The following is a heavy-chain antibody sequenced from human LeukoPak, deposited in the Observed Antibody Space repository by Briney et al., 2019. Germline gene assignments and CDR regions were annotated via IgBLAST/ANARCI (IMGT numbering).Heavy chain of an antibody. CDR1: GGPISSYY. CDR2: IYYSGST. Sequence: SETLSLTCTVSGGPISSYYWSWIRQPPGKGLEWIGYIYYSGSTNYNPSLKSRVTISVDTSKNQFSLKLSSVTAADTAVYYCARAEALTGYYHFDYWGQGTLVTVSS. CDR3: ARAEALTGYYHFDY. D-gene: IGHD3-9*01. V-gene: IGHV4-59*01. J-gene: IGHJ4*02.